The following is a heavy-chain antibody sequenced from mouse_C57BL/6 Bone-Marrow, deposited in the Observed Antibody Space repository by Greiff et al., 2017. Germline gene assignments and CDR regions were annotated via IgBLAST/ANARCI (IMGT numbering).Heavy chain of an antibody. CDR2: IWSGGST. V-gene: IGHV2-2*01. D-gene: IGHD4-1*01. CDR3: ASNWDEFAY. J-gene: IGHJ3*01. CDR1: GFSLTSYG. Sequence: VKLQESGPGLVQPSQSLSITCTVSGFSLTSYGVHWVRQSPGKGLEWLGVIWSGGSTDYNAAFISRLSISKDNSKSQVFFKMNSLQADDTAIYYCASNWDEFAYWGQGTLVTVSA.